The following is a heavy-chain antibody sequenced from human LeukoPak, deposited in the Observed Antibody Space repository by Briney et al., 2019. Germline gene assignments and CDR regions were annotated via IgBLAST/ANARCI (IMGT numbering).Heavy chain of an antibody. CDR3: ARANFYGSGSLVN. D-gene: IGHD3-10*01. J-gene: IGHJ4*02. V-gene: IGHV1-2*02. Sequence: ASVKISCKASGYTFTGYYMHWVRQAPGQGLEWMGWINPNSGGTNYAQKFQGRVTMTRDTSISTAYMELSRLRSDDTAVYYCARANFYGSGSLVNWGQGTLVTVSS. CDR2: INPNSGGT. CDR1: GYTFTGYY.